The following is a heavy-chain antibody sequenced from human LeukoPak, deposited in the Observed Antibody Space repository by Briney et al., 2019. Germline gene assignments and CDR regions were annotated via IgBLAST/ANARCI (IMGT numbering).Heavy chain of an antibody. V-gene: IGHV3-21*01. CDR2: ISSSSSYI. CDR3: ARDLYSSGWFDY. Sequence: GGSLRLSCAASGFTFSSYSMNWVRQAPGKGLEWVSSISSSSSYIYYADSVKGRSTISRDNAKNSLYLQMNSLRAEDTAVYYCARDLYSSGWFDYWGQGTLVTVSS. D-gene: IGHD6-19*01. J-gene: IGHJ4*02. CDR1: GFTFSSYS.